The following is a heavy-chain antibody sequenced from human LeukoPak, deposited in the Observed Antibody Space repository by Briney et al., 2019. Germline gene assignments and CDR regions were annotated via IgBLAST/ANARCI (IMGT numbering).Heavy chain of an antibody. V-gene: IGHV3-30*04. D-gene: IGHD6-19*01. CDR3: ARDLYSSGFFDY. CDR2: ISYDGSNK. Sequence: GGSLRLSCSASGFTFKSYAMHWVRQAPGKGLEWVAVISYDGSNKYYADSVKGRFTISRDNSKNTLYLQMNSLRAEDTAVYYCARDLYSSGFFDYWGQGTLVTVSS. CDR1: GFTFKSYA. J-gene: IGHJ4*02.